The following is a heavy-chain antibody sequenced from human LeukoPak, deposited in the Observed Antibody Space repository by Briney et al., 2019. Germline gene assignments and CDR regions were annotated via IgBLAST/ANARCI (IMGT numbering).Heavy chain of an antibody. CDR2: IYYSGST. V-gene: IGHV4-39*01. J-gene: IGHJ5*02. CDR1: GGSISSYY. Sequence: SETLSLTCTVSGGSISSYYWGWIRQPPGKGLEWIGSIYYSGSTYYNPSLKSRVTIPVDTSKNQFSLKLSSVTAADTAVYYCARRTTVTANWFDPWGQGTLVTVSS. CDR3: ARRTTVTANWFDP. D-gene: IGHD4-11*01.